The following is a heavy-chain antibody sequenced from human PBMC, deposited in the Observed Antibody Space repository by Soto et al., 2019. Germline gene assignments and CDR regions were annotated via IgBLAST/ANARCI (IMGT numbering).Heavy chain of an antibody. Sequence: SETLSLTCTVSGGSISSYYWSWIRQPPGKGLEWIGEINHSGSTNYNPSLKSRVTISVDTSKNQFSLKLSSVTAADTAVYYCARVPRKRFGELLALDYWGQGTLVTVSS. V-gene: IGHV4-34*01. D-gene: IGHD3-10*01. CDR1: GGSISSYY. J-gene: IGHJ4*02. CDR2: INHSGST. CDR3: ARVPRKRFGELLALDY.